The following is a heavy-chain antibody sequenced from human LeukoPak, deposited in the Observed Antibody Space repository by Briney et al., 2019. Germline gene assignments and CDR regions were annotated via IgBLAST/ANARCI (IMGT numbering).Heavy chain of an antibody. CDR2: IYPGDSDT. CDR1: GYIFTSYW. J-gene: IGHJ4*02. V-gene: IGHV5-51*03. CDR3: ARRLSGYSSN. D-gene: IGHD5-18*01. Sequence: GESLTLSCTGSGYIFTSYWIGWVRQMPGKGLEWMGIIYPGDSDTRYSPSFQGQVTISADKSISTAYLQWSSLKASDTAMYYCARRLSGYSSNWGQGTLVTVSS.